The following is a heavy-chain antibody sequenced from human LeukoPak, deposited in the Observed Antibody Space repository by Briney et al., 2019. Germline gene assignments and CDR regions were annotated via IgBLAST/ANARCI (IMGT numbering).Heavy chain of an antibody. V-gene: IGHV3-53*01. Sequence: GGSLRLSCAVSGFTVSSNYMSWVRQAPGKRLEWVSPIHSGGTTDYADSVKDRFTISRDYSKNTVNLQINSLRAEDTAVYYCARERRYCSGDNCYSGLDYWGQGTLVTVSS. J-gene: IGHJ4*02. D-gene: IGHD2-15*01. CDR3: ARERRYCSGDNCYSGLDY. CDR1: GFTVSSNY. CDR2: IHSGGTT.